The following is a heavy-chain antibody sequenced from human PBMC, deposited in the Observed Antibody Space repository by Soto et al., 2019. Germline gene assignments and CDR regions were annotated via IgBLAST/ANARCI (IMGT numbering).Heavy chain of an antibody. CDR2: IKQDGSEK. D-gene: IGHD2-2*01. Sequence: LRLSCAASGFTFSSYWMSWVRQAPGKGLEWVANIKQDGSEKYYVDSVKGRFTISRDNAKNSLYLQMNSLRAEDTAVYYCARDTVPAATNWFDPWGQGTLVTVSS. CDR3: ARDTVPAATNWFDP. J-gene: IGHJ5*02. CDR1: GFTFSSYW. V-gene: IGHV3-7*03.